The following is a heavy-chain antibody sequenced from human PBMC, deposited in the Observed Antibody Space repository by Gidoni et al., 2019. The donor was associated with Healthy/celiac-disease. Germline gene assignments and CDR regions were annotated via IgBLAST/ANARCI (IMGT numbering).Heavy chain of an antibody. J-gene: IGHJ5*02. Sequence: QVQLQESGPGLVKPSETLSLTCTVSGGSISSYYWSWIRQPPGKGLEWIGYIYYSGSTNYNPPLKSRVTISVDTSKNQFSLKLSSVTAADTAVYYCARGGGSYERWFDPWGQGTLVTVSS. CDR1: GGSISSYY. CDR2: IYYSGST. D-gene: IGHD1-26*01. CDR3: ARGGGSYERWFDP. V-gene: IGHV4-59*01.